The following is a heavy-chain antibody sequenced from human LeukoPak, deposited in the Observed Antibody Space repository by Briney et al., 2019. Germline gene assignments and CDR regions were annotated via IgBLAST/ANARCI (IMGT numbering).Heavy chain of an antibody. V-gene: IGHV1-18*01. J-gene: IGHJ3*02. Sequence: GASVKVSCKASGYTFSSFGISWVRQAPGQGLEWMGWISAYNGNTEYAQNLQGRVTMTTDTSTSTAYMELRSLRSDDTAVYYCARRYSSGWFGGAFDIWGQGTMVTVSS. CDR1: GYTFSSFG. D-gene: IGHD6-19*01. CDR3: ARRYSSGWFGGAFDI. CDR2: ISAYNGNT.